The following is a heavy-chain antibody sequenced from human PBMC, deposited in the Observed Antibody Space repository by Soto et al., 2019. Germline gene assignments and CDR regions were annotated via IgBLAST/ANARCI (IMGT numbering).Heavy chain of an antibody. D-gene: IGHD3-3*01. CDR2: INPSGGST. CDR3: ASKSYYDFSSGYYYYGMDV. J-gene: IGHJ6*02. V-gene: IGHV1-46*01. Sequence: ASVKVSCKASGYTFTSYYMHWVRQAPGQGLEWMGIINPSGGSTSYAQKFQGRVTMTRVTSTSTDYMELSSLRSEDTAVYYCASKSYYDFSSGYYYYGMDVWGQGTTVTVSS. CDR1: GYTFTSYY.